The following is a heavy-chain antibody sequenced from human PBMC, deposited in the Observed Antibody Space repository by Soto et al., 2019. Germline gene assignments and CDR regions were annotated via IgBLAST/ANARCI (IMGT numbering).Heavy chain of an antibody. D-gene: IGHD2-15*01. V-gene: IGHV3-30*18. CDR2: ISYDGSNK. CDR3: AKDALYCSGGSRYEKQDYYYMGV. CDR1: GFTFSSYG. J-gene: IGHJ6*03. Sequence: PGGSLRLSCAASGFTFSSYGMHWVRQAPGKGLEWVAVISYDGSNKYYADSVKGRFTISRDNSKNTLYLQMNSLRAENTAVYYCAKDALYCSGGSRYEKQDYYYMGVSAKGPRSPSP.